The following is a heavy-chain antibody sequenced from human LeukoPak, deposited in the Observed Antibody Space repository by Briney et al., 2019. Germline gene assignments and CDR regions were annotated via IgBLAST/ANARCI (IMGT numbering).Heavy chain of an antibody. CDR3: ARWRTGPFDY. D-gene: IGHD3/OR15-3a*01. J-gene: IGHJ4*02. CDR2: ISSSGSTI. Sequence: PGGSLRLSCAASGYTFSNYGMHWVRQAPGKGLEWVSYISSSGSTIFYADSVKGRFTISRDSAKNSLYLQMNSLRAEDTAVYYCARWRTGPFDYWGQGILVTVSS. CDR1: GYTFSNYG. V-gene: IGHV3-48*03.